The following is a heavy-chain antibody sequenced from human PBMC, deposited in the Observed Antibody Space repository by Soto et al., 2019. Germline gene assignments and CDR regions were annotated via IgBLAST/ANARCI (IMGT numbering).Heavy chain of an antibody. J-gene: IGHJ6*02. D-gene: IGHD3-22*01. V-gene: IGHV2-70*01. CDR3: ARSQKNYYDNSGYSYTYPDAHYGVDV. CDR1: GFSLTTPGMC. CDR2: IDWEDDE. Sequence: SGPTLVNPTQTLTLTCTFSGFSLTTPGMCLNWISQPPGKALEWLALIDWEDDEYYSTSLKTRLTISKDTSETQVVLTMTNMDPEDTATYYCARSQKNYYDNSGYSYTYPDAHYGVDVWGQGTTVTVSS.